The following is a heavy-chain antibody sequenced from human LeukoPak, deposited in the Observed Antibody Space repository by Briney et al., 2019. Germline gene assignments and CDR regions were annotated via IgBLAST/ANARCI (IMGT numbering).Heavy chain of an antibody. V-gene: IGHV4-34*01. CDR1: GGSFSGYY. CDR3: ARRPRPKRGYSGYGHFDY. J-gene: IGHJ4*02. Sequence: SETLSLTCAVYGGSFSGYYWSWIRQPPGKGLEWIGEINHSGSTNYNPSLKNRVTISVDTSKNQFSLKLSSVTAADTAVYYCARRPRPKRGYSGYGHFDYWGQGTLVTVSS. D-gene: IGHD5-12*01. CDR2: INHSGST.